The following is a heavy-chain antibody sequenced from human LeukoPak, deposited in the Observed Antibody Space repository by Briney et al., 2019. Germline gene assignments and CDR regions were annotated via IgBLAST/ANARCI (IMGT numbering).Heavy chain of an antibody. Sequence: PGGSLRLSCAASGFPFSNYWMHWVRQAPGKGLVWVSRISSDGSDTIYADSVKGRFTMSRDNAKNTLYLQMNSLRAEDTAVYYCARAYLANDYWGQGTLVTVSS. CDR3: ARAYLANDY. J-gene: IGHJ4*02. CDR2: ISSDGSDT. D-gene: IGHD5-12*01. V-gene: IGHV3-74*01. CDR1: GFPFSNYW.